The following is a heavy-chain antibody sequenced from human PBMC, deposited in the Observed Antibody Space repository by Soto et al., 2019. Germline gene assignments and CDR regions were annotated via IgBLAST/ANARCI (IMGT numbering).Heavy chain of an antibody. Sequence: GASVKVSCKASGYTFTSYGISWVRQAPGQGLEWMGWISAYNGNTNYAQKLQGRVTMTTDTSTSTAYMELRSLRSDDTAVYYCARDLNPRIAARQNLDAFDIWGQGTMVTVSS. J-gene: IGHJ3*02. D-gene: IGHD6-25*01. V-gene: IGHV1-18*01. CDR2: ISAYNGNT. CDR3: ARDLNPRIAARQNLDAFDI. CDR1: GYTFTSYG.